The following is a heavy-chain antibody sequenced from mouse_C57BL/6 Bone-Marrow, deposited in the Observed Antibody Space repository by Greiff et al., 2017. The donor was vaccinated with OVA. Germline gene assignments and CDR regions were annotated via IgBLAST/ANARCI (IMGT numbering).Heavy chain of an antibody. CDR2: ISDGGSYT. V-gene: IGHV5-4*03. CDR1: GFTFSSYA. CDR3: ARLYGSSLYYFDY. D-gene: IGHD1-1*01. J-gene: IGHJ2*01. Sequence: DVMLVESGGGLVKPGGSLKLSCAASGFTFSSYAMSWVRQTPEKRLEWVATISDGGSYTYYPDNVKGRFTISRDNAKNNLYLQMSHLKSEDTAMYYCARLYGSSLYYFDYWGQGTTLTVSS.